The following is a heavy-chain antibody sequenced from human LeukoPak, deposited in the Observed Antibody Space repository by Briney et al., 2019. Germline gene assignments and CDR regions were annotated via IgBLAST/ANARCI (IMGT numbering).Heavy chain of an antibody. CDR2: IIPIFGTA. CDR3: ARGQWLVKSNWFDP. CDR1: GGTFSSYA. D-gene: IGHD6-19*01. J-gene: IGHJ5*02. V-gene: IGHV1-69*13. Sequence: ASVKVSCKASGGTFSSYAISWVRQAPGQGLEWMGGIIPIFGTANYAQKFQGRVTITADESTSTAYMELSSLRSEDTAVYYCARGQWLVKSNWFDPWGQGTLVTVSS.